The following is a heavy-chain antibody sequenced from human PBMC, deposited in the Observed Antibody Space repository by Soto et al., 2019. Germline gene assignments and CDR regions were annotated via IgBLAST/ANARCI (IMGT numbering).Heavy chain of an antibody. Sequence: PGGWLRLSCAASGFTFSSYGMHWVRQAPGKGLEWVAVIWYDGSNKYSADSVKGRFTISRDNSKNTRYLKMNSLRAEDTAVSYCARDCGSSALISYYYYCMGVWGPGTTVTTSS. CDR2: IWYDGSNK. CDR1: GFTFSSYG. CDR3: ARDCGSSALISYYYYCMGV. V-gene: IGHV3-33*01. J-gene: IGHJ6*01. D-gene: IGHD6-13*01.